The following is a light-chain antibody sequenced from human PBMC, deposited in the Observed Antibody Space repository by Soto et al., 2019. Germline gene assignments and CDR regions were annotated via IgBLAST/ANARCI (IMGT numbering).Light chain of an antibody. V-gene: IGLV3-21*02. CDR1: KIGSKS. CDR3: QVWDTTGDHFYV. J-gene: IGLJ1*01. Sequence: SYELSQPPSVSVAPGQTARISCGGNKIGSKSVQWYQQKPGQAPVLVVYDDSDRPSGIPERFSGSKSGNAATLSISRVEAGDEADYYCQVWDTTGDHFYVLGTGKKVTAL. CDR2: DDS.